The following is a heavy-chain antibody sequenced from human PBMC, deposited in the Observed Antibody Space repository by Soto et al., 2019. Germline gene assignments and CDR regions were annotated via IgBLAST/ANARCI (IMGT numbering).Heavy chain of an antibody. CDR3: ARSRELLY. CDR2: ITGASGNT. J-gene: IGHJ4*02. V-gene: IGHV1-3*01. Sequence: QVQLVQSGAEVKKPGASVKVSCKASGYTFTTYDIHWVRQAPGQRLEWMGRITGASGNTKYSQKFQGRITFTRDTSASTAYMELSSLTSEDTAVYFCARSRELLYWGQGTLVTVS. CDR1: GYTFTTYD. D-gene: IGHD1-26*01.